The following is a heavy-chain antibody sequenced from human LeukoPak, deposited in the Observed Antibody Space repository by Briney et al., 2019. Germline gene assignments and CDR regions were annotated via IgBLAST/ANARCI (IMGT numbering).Heavy chain of an antibody. Sequence: SETLSLTCTVSGDSVSSSTYYWDWIRQPPGKGLEWIGNICYSVSTYYNPSLRSRVTMSVDTSKNQFSLRLSSVTAADTAVYYCARDRACSNSVCSYFDYWGQGTVVTVSS. V-gene: IGHV4-39*01. J-gene: IGHJ4*02. CDR1: GDSVSSSTYY. D-gene: IGHD5/OR15-5a*01. CDR2: ICYSVST. CDR3: ARDRACSNSVCSYFDY.